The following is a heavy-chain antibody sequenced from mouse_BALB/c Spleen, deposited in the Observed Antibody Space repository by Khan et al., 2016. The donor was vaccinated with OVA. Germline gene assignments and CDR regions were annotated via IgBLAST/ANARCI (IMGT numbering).Heavy chain of an antibody. V-gene: IGHV2-2*02. CDR2: IWSAGST. J-gene: IGHJ3*01. Sequence: QVQLKQSGPGLVQPSQSLSITCTVSGFSLNNYSVHWVRQSPGKGLEWLGVIWSAGSTEYNAAFISRLTISKDNSRCQVFFKMNSLQPNNTAIYYCARRGYDYGRGALFAYWGQGTLVTVSA. CDR3: ARRGYDYGRGALFAY. D-gene: IGHD2-4*01. CDR1: GFSLNNYS.